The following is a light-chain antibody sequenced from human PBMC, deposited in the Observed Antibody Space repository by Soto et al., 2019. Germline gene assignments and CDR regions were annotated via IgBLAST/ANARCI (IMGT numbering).Light chain of an antibody. CDR2: EVS. Sequence: QSVLTQPPSVSGSPGQSVTISCTGTSTDFVGYNRVSWYQKPPGTAPTLMIYEVSKRPSGVPDRFSGSTSGNTASLTISGLQAADEADYYCSLYTSENAYVFGTGTKVTVL. CDR3: SLYTSENAYV. CDR1: STDFVGYNR. J-gene: IGLJ1*01. V-gene: IGLV2-18*01.